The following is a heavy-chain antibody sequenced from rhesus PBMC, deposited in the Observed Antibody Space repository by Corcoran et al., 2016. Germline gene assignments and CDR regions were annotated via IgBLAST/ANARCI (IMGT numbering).Heavy chain of an antibody. CDR3: ARAHPWFPTYYFDY. CDR2: IYGSSAST. V-gene: IGHV4-160*01. D-gene: IGHD2-21*01. Sequence: QVQLQESGPGLVKPSETLSLTCAVSGGSFSSYWWGWIRQPPGKGLEWIGSIYGSSASTEYNPSLKSRATISRDTSKNQFSLKLSSVTAADTAVYYCARAHPWFPTYYFDYWGQGVLVTVSS. J-gene: IGHJ4*01. CDR1: GGSFSSYW.